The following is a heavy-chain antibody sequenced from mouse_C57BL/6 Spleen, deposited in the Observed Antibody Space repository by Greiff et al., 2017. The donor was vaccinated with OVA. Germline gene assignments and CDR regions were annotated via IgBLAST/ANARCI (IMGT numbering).Heavy chain of an antibody. CDR3: ARGWDWDFDV. Sequence: QVQLKESGAELARPGASVKMSCKASGYTFTSYTMHWVKQRPGQGLEWIGYINPSSGYTKYNQKFKDKATLTADKSSSTAYMQLSSLTSEDSAVYYCARGWDWDFDVWGTGTTVTVSS. CDR2: INPSSGYT. CDR1: GYTFTSYT. V-gene: IGHV1-4*01. D-gene: IGHD1-1*02. J-gene: IGHJ1*03.